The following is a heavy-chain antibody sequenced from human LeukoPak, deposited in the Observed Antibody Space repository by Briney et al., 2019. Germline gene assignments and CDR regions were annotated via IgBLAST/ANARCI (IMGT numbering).Heavy chain of an antibody. V-gene: IGHV4-39*01. CDR2: VSSSGRT. CDR1: GGSISSSGSY. Sequence: SETLSLTCTVSGGSISSSGSYWGWIRRPPGKGLEWFGIVSSSGRTSYNPSLMSRVTMSADTSKNQFSLKLTSVTAADTAVYYCAGFSSGTMRDYWGQGTLVTVSS. CDR3: AGFSSGTMRDY. J-gene: IGHJ4*02. D-gene: IGHD3-10*01.